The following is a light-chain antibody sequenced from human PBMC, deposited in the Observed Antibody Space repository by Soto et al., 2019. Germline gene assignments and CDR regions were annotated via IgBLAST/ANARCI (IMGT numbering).Light chain of an antibody. V-gene: IGKV2-40*01. CDR1: QTLLDSDDGNTY. CDR3: MQRKEFPWT. J-gene: IGKJ1*01. CDR2: GIS. Sequence: DIVMTQTPLSLPVTPGEPASISCRSSQTLLDSDDGNTYLDWYLQKPGQSPQLLIYGISSRASGVPDRFSVSGSGTDFTLKISRVEAGDVGVFYCMQRKEFPWTFGQGTKVDIK.